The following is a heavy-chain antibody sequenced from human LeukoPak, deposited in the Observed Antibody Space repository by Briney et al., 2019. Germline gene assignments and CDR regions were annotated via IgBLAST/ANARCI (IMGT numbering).Heavy chain of an antibody. CDR2: IYPGDSET. CDR3: ARLGYCGDTFYKDLDY. V-gene: IGHV5-51*01. Sequence: GESLKISCKTSRYSFSSFWIGWVRQMPGKGLEWMGIIYPGDSETRYSPSFQGQVTFSADKSINTAYLQWSSLKPSDTAMYYCARLGYCGDTFYKDLDYWGRGTLVTVSS. D-gene: IGHD2-21*01. CDR1: RYSFSSFW. J-gene: IGHJ4*02.